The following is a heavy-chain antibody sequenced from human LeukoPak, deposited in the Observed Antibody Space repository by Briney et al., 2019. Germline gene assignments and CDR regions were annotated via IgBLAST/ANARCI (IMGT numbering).Heavy chain of an antibody. V-gene: IGHV4-34*01. D-gene: IGHD3-3*01. J-gene: IGHJ6*02. CDR3: AGLGVTQQYYYGMDV. Sequence: SETLSLTYAVYGGSFSGYYWSWIRQPPGKGLEWIGEINHSGSTNYNPSLKSRVTISVDTSKNQFSLKLSSVTAADTAVYYCAGLGVTQQYYYGMDVWGQGTTVTVSS. CDR2: INHSGST. CDR1: GGSFSGYY.